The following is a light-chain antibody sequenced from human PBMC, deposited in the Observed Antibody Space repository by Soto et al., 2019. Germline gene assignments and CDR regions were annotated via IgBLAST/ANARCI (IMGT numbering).Light chain of an antibody. CDR2: GAS. V-gene: IGKV3-20*01. CDR3: QQYSSSLIT. CDR1: QTIGSNY. Sequence: QSPGTLSLSPGERAILSCRASQTIGSNYLAWYQQKPGQAPRLLIYGASGRATGIPDRFSGSGSGTDFTLTISRLEPEDFAVYYCQQYSSSLITFGQGTRLEIK. J-gene: IGKJ5*01.